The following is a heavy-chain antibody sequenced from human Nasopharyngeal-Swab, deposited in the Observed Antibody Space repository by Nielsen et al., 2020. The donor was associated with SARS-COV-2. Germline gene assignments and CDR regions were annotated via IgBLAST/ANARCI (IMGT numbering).Heavy chain of an antibody. CDR3: ARDDDSSGYYPFGY. J-gene: IGHJ4*02. CDR2: IYYSGST. D-gene: IGHD3-22*01. Sequence: WIRQPPGKGLEWIGYIYYSGSTNYNPSLKSRVTISVGTSKNQFSLKLSSVTAADTAVYYCARDDDSSGYYPFGYWGQGTLVTVSS. V-gene: IGHV4-59*01.